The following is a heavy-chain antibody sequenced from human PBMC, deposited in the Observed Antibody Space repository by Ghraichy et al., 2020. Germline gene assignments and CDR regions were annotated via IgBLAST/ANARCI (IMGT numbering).Heavy chain of an antibody. CDR3: ARDLGGGWYFDY. Sequence: GGSLRLSCAASGFIFSGYWMSWVRQAPGKGPEWVANIKKDGSEKYYVDSVKGLSTISRDNDKNALYLEMNSLRAEDTAVYYCARDLGGGWYFDYWGQGALVTGSS. D-gene: IGHD6-19*01. V-gene: IGHV3-7*01. CDR2: IKKDGSEK. J-gene: IGHJ4*02. CDR1: GFIFSGYW.